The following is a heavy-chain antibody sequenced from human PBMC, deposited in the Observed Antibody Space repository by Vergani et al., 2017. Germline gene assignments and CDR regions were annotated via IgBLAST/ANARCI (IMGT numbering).Heavy chain of an antibody. J-gene: IGHJ3*02. CDR3: AREGYCSGGSCYFGGDAFDI. Sequence: EVQLVESGGGLVKPGGSLRLSCAASGFTFSSYWMSWVRQAPGKGLEWVANIKQDGSEKYYVDSVKGRFTISRDNAKNSLYLQMNSLRAEDTAVYYCAREGYCSGGSCYFGGDAFDIWGQGTMVTVSS. V-gene: IGHV3-7*03. CDR2: IKQDGSEK. CDR1: GFTFSSYW. D-gene: IGHD2-15*01.